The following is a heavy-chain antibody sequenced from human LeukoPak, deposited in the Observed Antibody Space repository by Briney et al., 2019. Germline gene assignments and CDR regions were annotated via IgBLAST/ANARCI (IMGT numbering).Heavy chain of an antibody. D-gene: IGHD3-10*01. V-gene: IGHV4-30-4*01. CDR3: ARYKVGARFNVPYMDV. J-gene: IGHJ6*03. CDR1: GDSIGDGDYY. Sequence: SETLSLTCTVSGDSIGDGDYYWSWIRQPPGKGLEWIGYSYYTGTTNYNPSLESRLTISVDRSKNQLSLKLGSVTAADTAVYYSARYKVGARFNVPYMDVWGKGTTVTVSS. CDR2: SYYTGTT.